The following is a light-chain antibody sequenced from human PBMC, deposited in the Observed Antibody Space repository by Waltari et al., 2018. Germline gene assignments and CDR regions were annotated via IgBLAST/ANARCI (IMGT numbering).Light chain of an antibody. Sequence: QSPLPQPPSASGSPGHSVTTPCPGPTIHIVGYKYVSWYRKHPGKGPKLLIYEVSKRPSGVPNRFSGSKSGNTASLTVSGLQAEDEADYYCSSYAGSNNLVFGTGTKVTVL. CDR1: TIHIVGYKY. CDR3: SSYAGSNNLV. J-gene: IGLJ1*01. V-gene: IGLV2-8*01. CDR2: EVS.